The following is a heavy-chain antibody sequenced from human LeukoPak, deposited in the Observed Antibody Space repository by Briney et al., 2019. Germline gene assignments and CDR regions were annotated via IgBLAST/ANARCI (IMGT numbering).Heavy chain of an antibody. CDR2: ISSSSSYI. CDR1: GFTFSSYS. J-gene: IGHJ4*02. Sequence: KSGGSLRLSCAASGFTFSSYSMNWVRQAPGKGLEWVSSISSSSSYIYYADPVKGRFTISRDNAKNSLYLQMNSLRTEDTAVYYCARGAESGSYYYWGQGTLVAVSS. V-gene: IGHV3-21*01. D-gene: IGHD1-26*01. CDR3: ARGAESGSYYY.